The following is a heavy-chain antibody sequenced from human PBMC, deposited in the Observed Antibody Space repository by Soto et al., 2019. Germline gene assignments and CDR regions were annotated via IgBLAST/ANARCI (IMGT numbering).Heavy chain of an antibody. CDR3: AKGSGGSCYSSNDI. V-gene: IGHV3-23*01. Sequence: PGGSLRLSCAASGFTFTSYAMSWVRQAPGKGLESVSVISGSDGSTYHANSVKGRFTISRDNSKNTLFLQMSSLRAEDTAIYYCAKGSGGSCYSSNDIWGQGALVTVSS. D-gene: IGHD2-15*01. CDR1: GFTFTSYA. J-gene: IGHJ4*02. CDR2: ISGSDGST.